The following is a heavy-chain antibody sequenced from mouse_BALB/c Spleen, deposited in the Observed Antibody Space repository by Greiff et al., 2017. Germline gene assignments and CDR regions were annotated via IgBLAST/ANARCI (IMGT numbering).Heavy chain of an antibody. J-gene: IGHJ4*01. CDR3: ARDDYGYDAMDY. Sequence: EVHLVESGGGLVQPGGSLKLSCAASGFTFSSYGMSWVRQTPDKRLELVATINSNGGSTYYPDSVKGRFTISRDNAKNTLYLQMSSLKSEDTAMYYCARDDYGYDAMDYWGQGTSVTVSS. CDR1: GFTFSSYG. D-gene: IGHD1-1*02. V-gene: IGHV5-6-3*01. CDR2: INSNGGST.